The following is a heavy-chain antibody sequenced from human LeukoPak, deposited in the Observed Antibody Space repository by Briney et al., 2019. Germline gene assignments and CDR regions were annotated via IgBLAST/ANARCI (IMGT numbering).Heavy chain of an antibody. CDR3: ATYRQVLLPFES. CDR2: IFPSGGEI. J-gene: IGHJ4*02. Sequence: GGSLRLSGAASEFSVGSNYMTWVRQPPGKGLEWVSSIFPSGGEIHYADSVRGRFTISRDNSKSTLSLQMNSLRVEDTAIYYCATYRQVLLPFESWGQGTLVTVSS. D-gene: IGHD2-8*02. V-gene: IGHV3-53*01. CDR1: EFSVGSNY.